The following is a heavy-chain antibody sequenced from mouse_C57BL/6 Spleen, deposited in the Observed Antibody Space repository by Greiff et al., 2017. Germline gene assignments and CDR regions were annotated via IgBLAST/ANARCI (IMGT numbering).Heavy chain of an antibody. CDR3: ARSLIATVVDWDFDV. CDR1: GYTFTSYW. CDR2: IYPGSGST. J-gene: IGHJ1*03. V-gene: IGHV1-55*01. D-gene: IGHD1-1*01. Sequence: VQLQQPGAELVKPGASVKMSCKASGYTFTSYWITWVKQRPGQGLEWIGDIYPGSGSTNYNEKFKSKATLTVDTSSSTAYMQLSSLTSEDSAVYYCARSLIATVVDWDFDVWGTGTTVTVSS.